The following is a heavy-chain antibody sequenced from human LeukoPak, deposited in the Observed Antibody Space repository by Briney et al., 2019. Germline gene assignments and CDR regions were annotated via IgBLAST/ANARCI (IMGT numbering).Heavy chain of an antibody. CDR3: AREAHCSGGSCRIDY. D-gene: IGHD2-15*01. CDR2: IRYDGSNK. Sequence: GGSLRLSCAASGFIFSSYGMHWVRQAPGKGLEWVAFIRYDGSNKYYADSVKGRFTISRDISKNTLYLQMNSLRAEDTAVYYCAREAHCSGGSCRIDYWGQGTLVTVSS. V-gene: IGHV3-30*02. J-gene: IGHJ4*02. CDR1: GFIFSSYG.